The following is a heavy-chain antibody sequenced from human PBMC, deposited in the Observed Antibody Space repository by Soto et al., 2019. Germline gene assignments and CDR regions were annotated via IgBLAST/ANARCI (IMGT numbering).Heavy chain of an antibody. Sequence: PGGSLRPSCAVSGFILRNYWMSWVRQAPGMGLQWVASIKEDGSEKYYVDPVKGRFTITRENAKNSLYLQMNSLRAEDTAVYYCARYRSLDPWGQGILVTVSS. CDR1: GFILRNYW. CDR3: ARYRSLDP. J-gene: IGHJ5*02. V-gene: IGHV3-7*03. CDR2: IKEDGSEK. D-gene: IGHD3-16*02.